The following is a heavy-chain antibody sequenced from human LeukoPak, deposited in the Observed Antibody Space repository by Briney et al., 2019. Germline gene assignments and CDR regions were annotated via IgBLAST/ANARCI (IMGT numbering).Heavy chain of an antibody. V-gene: IGHV3-73*01. Sequence: PGGSLRLSCAAPGFTLSDCTMHWVRQASGKGLEWAARIRSKANNYATEYGASVKGRFTISRDDAKNTAYLQMNSLKTEDTAIYYCSAGPSGWTEFFQHWGQGTLVTVSS. D-gene: IGHD6-19*01. CDR3: SAGPSGWTEFFQH. CDR1: GFTLSDCT. CDR2: IRSKANNYAT. J-gene: IGHJ1*01.